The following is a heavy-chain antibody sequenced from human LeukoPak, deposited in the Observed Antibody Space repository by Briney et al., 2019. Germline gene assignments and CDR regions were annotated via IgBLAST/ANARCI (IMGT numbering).Heavy chain of an antibody. CDR3: ARDNPRGPFDY. J-gene: IGHJ4*02. CDR1: GGSISSYY. Sequence: PSETLSLTCTVSGGSISSYYWSWIRQPPGKELEWIGYIYYNGSTNYNPSLKSRVTISVDTSKNQFSLKLSSVTAADTAVYYCARDNPRGPFDYWGQGTLVTVSS. CDR2: IYYNGST. V-gene: IGHV4-59*01. D-gene: IGHD1-14*01.